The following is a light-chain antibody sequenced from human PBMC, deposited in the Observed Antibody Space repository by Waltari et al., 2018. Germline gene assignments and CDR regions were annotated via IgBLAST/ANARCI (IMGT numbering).Light chain of an antibody. V-gene: IGLV9-49*03. CDR1: SGYSNYK. CDR3: GADHGSGSSFVYV. Sequence: QPVLTQPPSASASLGASVTLTCTLSSGYSNYKGDWYQQRPGKGPRFVVRVGRGGMVGSKGDGNPDRFSVLGSGLNRYRTIKNIQEEDESDYHCGADHGSGSSFVYVFGTGTKVTVL. J-gene: IGLJ1*01. CDR2: VGRGGMVG.